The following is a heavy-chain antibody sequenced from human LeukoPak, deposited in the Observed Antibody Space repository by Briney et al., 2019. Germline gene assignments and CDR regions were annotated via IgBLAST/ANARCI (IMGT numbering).Heavy chain of an antibody. CDR2: IYYSGST. Sequence: SETLSLTCPFSGGSFSRYYWTWIRQPPGKGLEWIGYIYYSGSTNYNPSLKSRVTISVDTSKNQFSLKLSSVTAADTAIYYCARDGRAGSLFAYWGQGTLVTVSS. CDR1: GGSFSRYY. V-gene: IGHV4-59*13. CDR3: ARDGRAGSLFAY. D-gene: IGHD6-19*01. J-gene: IGHJ4*02.